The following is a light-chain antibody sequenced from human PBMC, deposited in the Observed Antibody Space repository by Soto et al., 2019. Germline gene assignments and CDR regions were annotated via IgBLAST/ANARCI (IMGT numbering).Light chain of an antibody. V-gene: IGKV3-20*01. CDR2: GAS. CDR1: QSVSSEY. Sequence: EILMTPPPGTLFLCPGETVTLARGASQSVSSEYLAWYQQKPDQAPRLLIYGASSRATGIPDRFSGSGSGTDFTLTISRLEPEDFAVYYCQQYGSSHITFGQGTRREIK. CDR3: QQYGSSHIT. J-gene: IGKJ5*01.